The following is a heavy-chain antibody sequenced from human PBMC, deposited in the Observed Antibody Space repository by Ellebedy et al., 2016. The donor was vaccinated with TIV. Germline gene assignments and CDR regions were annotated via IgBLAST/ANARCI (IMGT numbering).Heavy chain of an antibody. J-gene: IGHJ4*02. V-gene: IGHV5-51*01. CDR1: GYSLTTSW. CDR2: IYPGDSDT. CDR3: ARHVVLQQLSPD. D-gene: IGHD6-13*01. Sequence: PGGSLRLSCKGSGYSLTTSWIAWVRQMPGKGLEWMGIIYPGDSDTRYSPSFQGQVTISADKSISTAYLQWSSLKASDTAMYYCARHVVLQQLSPDWGQGTLVTVSS.